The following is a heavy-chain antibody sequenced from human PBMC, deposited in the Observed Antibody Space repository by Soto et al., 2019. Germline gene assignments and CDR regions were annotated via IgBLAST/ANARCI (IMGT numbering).Heavy chain of an antibody. CDR2: ISYDGNN. Sequence: QVQLVESGGGVVQPGRSLRLSCAASGFTFNHYGVHWVRQAPGKGLEWVAGISYDGNNYYADSVTGRFTISRDNSNTLYLQMNSLRAEDTAVYYCLNGGFNAGMDVWGQGTTVTVSS. J-gene: IGHJ6*02. V-gene: IGHV3-30*18. CDR1: GFTFNHYG. D-gene: IGHD2-15*01. CDR3: LNGGFNAGMDV.